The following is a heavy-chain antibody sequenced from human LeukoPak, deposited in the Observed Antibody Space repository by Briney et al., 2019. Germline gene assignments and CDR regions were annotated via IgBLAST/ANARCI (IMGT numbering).Heavy chain of an antibody. CDR2: ISYDGSNK. J-gene: IGHJ6*02. CDR3: ARDRAAAGTRGMDV. CDR1: GFTFSSYW. D-gene: IGHD6-13*01. V-gene: IGHV3-30*03. Sequence: GGSLRLSCAASGFTFSSYWMSWVRQAPGKGLEWVAVISYDGSNKYYADSVKGRFTISRDNSKNTLYLQMNSLRAEDTAVYYCARDRAAAGTRGMDVWGQGTTVTVSS.